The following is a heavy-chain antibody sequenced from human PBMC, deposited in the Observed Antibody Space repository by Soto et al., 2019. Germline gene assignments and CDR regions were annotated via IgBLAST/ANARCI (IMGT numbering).Heavy chain of an antibody. Sequence: PSETLSLTCTVSGGSISSGDYYWSWIRQPPGKGLEWIGYIYYSGSTYYNPSLKSRLIMSVDTSKNQFSLKLSSLTDADTAVYYCASVESNSYAMDVWGQGTTFTVSS. CDR2: IYYSGST. CDR1: GGSISSGDYY. CDR3: ASVESNSYAMDV. V-gene: IGHV4-30-4*01. J-gene: IGHJ6*02.